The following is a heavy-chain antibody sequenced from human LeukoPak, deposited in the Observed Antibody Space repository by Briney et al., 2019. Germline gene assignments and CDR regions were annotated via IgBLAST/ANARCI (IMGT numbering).Heavy chain of an antibody. CDR1: GFAFSSYW. J-gene: IGHJ4*02. CDR2: IDGDGTTT. Sequence: PGGSLRLSCATSGFAFSSYWMLLVRQAAGKGLEWVSRIDGDGTTTTYADSVKGRFTISRDNEKNILYLHMNSLRVEDTATYYCARSQFDYWGQGILVTVSS. V-gene: IGHV3-74*03. CDR3: ARSQFDY.